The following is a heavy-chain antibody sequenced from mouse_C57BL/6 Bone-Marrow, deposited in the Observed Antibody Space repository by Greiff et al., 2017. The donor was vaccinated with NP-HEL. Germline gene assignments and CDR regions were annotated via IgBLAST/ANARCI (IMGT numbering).Heavy chain of an antibody. CDR3: ASPSTMVTTPWFAY. J-gene: IGHJ3*01. Sequence: VQLKQSGPELVKPGASVKISCKASGYSFTGYYMNWVKQSPEKSLEWIGEINPSTGGTTYNQKFKAKATLTVDKSSSTAYMQLKSLTSEDSAVYYCASPSTMVTTPWFAYWGQGTLVTVSA. CDR1: GYSFTGYY. V-gene: IGHV1-42*01. D-gene: IGHD2-2*01. CDR2: INPSTGGT.